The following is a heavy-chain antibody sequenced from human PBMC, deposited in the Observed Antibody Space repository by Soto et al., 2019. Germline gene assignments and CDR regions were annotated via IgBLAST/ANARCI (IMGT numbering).Heavy chain of an antibody. CDR1: GYSFTSYW. CDR2: IYPGDSDT. D-gene: IGHD6-6*01. V-gene: IGHV5-51*01. Sequence: GESLKISCKGSGYSFTSYWIGWVRQMPGKGLEWMGIIYPGDSDTRYSPSFQGQVTISADKSISTAYLQWSSLKASDTAMYDCARSIAARYYYYYGMDVWGQGTTVTVSS. CDR3: ARSIAARYYYYYGMDV. J-gene: IGHJ6*02.